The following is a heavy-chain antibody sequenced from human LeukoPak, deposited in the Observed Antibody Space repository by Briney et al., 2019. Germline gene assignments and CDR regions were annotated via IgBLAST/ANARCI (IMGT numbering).Heavy chain of an antibody. Sequence: GGSLRLSCVVSGLTSTGYSMTWVRQAPGKGLQWVSSISSSSDYIFYADSVKGRFTISRGNAKNSLYLQMNSLRAEDTAVYYCTRGTDGLWDFWGQGTLVTVSS. D-gene: IGHD2-8*01. V-gene: IGHV3-21*01. CDR1: GLTSTGYS. CDR2: ISSSSDYI. CDR3: TRGTDGLWDF. J-gene: IGHJ4*02.